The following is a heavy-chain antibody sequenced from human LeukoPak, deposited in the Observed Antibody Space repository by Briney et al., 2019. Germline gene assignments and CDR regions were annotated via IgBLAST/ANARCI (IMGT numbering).Heavy chain of an antibody. CDR2: INPDSGGT. CDR3: AIPSQEQQLVEIDY. V-gene: IGHV1-2*06. J-gene: IGHJ4*02. CDR1: GYTFTGYY. D-gene: IGHD6-13*01. Sequence: ASVKVSCKASGYTFTGYYMHWVRQAPGQGLEWMGRINPDSGGTNYAQKFQGRVTMTRDTSISTAYMELSRLRSDDTAVYYCAIPSQEQQLVEIDYWGQGTLVTVSS.